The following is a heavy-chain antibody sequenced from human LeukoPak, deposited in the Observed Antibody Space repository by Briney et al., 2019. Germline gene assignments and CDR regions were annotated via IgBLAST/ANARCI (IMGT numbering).Heavy chain of an antibody. V-gene: IGHV4-59*12. CDR3: ARDCSGGGCYSNAFDI. D-gene: IGHD2-15*01. CDR1: GGSISSYY. Sequence: SETLSLTCTVSGGSISSYYWSWIRQPPGKGLEWIGYIYYSGSTNYNPSLKSRVTISVDTSKNQFSLKLSSVTAADTAVYYCARDCSGGGCYSNAFDIWGQGTMVTVSS. CDR2: IYYSGST. J-gene: IGHJ3*02.